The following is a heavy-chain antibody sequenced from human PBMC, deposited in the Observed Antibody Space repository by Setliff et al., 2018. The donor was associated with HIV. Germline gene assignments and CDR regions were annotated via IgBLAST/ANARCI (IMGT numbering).Heavy chain of an antibody. CDR2: FYYSGSS. D-gene: IGHD2-2*01. CDR3: AKLLPAADMARDRGIDY. J-gene: IGHJ4*02. V-gene: IGHV4-39*01. CDR1: GDSISRRIYY. Sequence: SETLSLTCTVSGDSISRRIYYWGWIRQPPGKGLEWIGNFYYSGSSHYNPSLKSRVTISVDTSKNQFSLKLISVSAADTAVYYCAKLLPAADMARDRGIDYWGQGTLVTVSS.